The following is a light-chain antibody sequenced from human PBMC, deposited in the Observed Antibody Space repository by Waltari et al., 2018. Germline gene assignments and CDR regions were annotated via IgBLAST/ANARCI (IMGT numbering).Light chain of an antibody. CDR3: QHYVRLPAT. Sequence: EIVLTQSPGTLFLSPGERATLSCRASQSVSRTLAWYQQKPGQAPKLLIYGASIRATGIPDRFTGSGSGTDFSLTISSLEPEDFAIYFCQHYVRLPATFGQGTKVEIK. CDR2: GAS. CDR1: QSVSRT. J-gene: IGKJ1*01. V-gene: IGKV3-20*01.